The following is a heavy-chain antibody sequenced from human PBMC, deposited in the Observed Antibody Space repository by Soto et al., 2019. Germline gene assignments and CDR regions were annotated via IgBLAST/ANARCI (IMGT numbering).Heavy chain of an antibody. Sequence: QVQLVQSGAEVKKPGASVKVSCKASGYTFTSYYMHWVRQAPGQGLEWMGIINPSGGRTSYAQKFQGRVTMTSDTATSTVYMELSSLRSEDTAVYYCAREHSSSVYVGYYDYYYMDVWGKGTTVTVSS. CDR3: AREHSSSVYVGYYDYYYMDV. CDR2: INPSGGRT. D-gene: IGHD6-6*01. J-gene: IGHJ6*03. V-gene: IGHV1-46*03. CDR1: GYTFTSYY.